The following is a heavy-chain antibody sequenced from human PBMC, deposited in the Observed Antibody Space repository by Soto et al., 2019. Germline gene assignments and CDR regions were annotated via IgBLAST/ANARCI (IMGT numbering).Heavy chain of an antibody. V-gene: IGHV3-30-3*01. CDR2: ISYDGSNK. Sequence: LRLSCAASGFTFSSYAMHWVRQAPGKGLEWVAVISYDGSNKYYADSVKGRFTISRDNSKNTLYLQMNSLRAEDTAVYYCARSPPYDSSGYALDYWGQGTLVTVSS. CDR1: GFTFSSYA. D-gene: IGHD3-22*01. CDR3: ARSPPYDSSGYALDY. J-gene: IGHJ4*02.